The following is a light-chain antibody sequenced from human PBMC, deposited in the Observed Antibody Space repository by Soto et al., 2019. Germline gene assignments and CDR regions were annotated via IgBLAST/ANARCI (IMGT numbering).Light chain of an antibody. J-gene: IGKJ1*01. CDR3: QQRYTTPRT. Sequence: DIQMTQSPSSLSASVGDRVSVTCRASQSISTFLNWYQQRPGEAPKLLIYAASSLQSGVPSRFSGSGFGADFTLTIGSLQPEDFATYYCQQRYTTPRTFGQGTKVEVK. V-gene: IGKV1-39*01. CDR2: AAS. CDR1: QSISTF.